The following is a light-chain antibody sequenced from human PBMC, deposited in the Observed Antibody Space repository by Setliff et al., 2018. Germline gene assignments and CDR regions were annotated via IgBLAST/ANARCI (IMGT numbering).Light chain of an antibody. V-gene: IGLV2-14*01. CDR3: SSYTSTSTLV. J-gene: IGLJ1*01. CDR2: EVS. CDR1: SSDVAGYNY. Sequence: QSALTQPAYVSGSPGQTITISCTGTSSDVAGYNYVAWYQQHPAKAPKLMIYEVSNRPSGVSDRFSGSKAGKTASLTISGLQAEDEADYYCSSYTSTSTLVFGTGTKVTVL.